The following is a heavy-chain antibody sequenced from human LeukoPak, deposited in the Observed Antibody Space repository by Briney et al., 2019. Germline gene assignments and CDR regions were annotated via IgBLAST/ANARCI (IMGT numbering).Heavy chain of an antibody. CDR2: MNPNSGDT. Sequence: VASVKVSCKTSGYTFTSYDINWVRQATGQGLEWMGWMNPNSGDTGYEQKFQGRVTMTRNTSISTAYMELSSLRSDDTAVYYCARELPAPQDQSYMDVWGKGTTVTVSS. V-gene: IGHV1-8*01. D-gene: IGHD2-2*01. CDR3: ARELPAPQDQSYMDV. CDR1: GYTFTSYD. J-gene: IGHJ6*03.